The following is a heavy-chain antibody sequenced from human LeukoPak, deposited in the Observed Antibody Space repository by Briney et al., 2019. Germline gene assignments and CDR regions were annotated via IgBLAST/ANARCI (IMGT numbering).Heavy chain of an antibody. CDR1: GFTFSDYY. CDR3: ARDTRERWLQFRTDFDY. V-gene: IGHV3-11*04. D-gene: IGHD5-24*01. Sequence: GGSLRLSCAASGFTFSDYYMSWIRQAPGKGLEWVSYISSSGSTIYYADSVKGRFTIFRDNAKNSLYLQMNSLRAEDTAVYYCARDTRERWLQFRTDFDYWGQGTLVTVSS. J-gene: IGHJ4*02. CDR2: ISSSGSTI.